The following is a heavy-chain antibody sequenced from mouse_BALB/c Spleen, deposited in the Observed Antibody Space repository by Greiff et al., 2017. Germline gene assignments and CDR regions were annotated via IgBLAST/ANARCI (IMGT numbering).Heavy chain of an antibody. CDR3: ARHGDGRFDY. J-gene: IGHJ2*01. CDR2: ISSGGSYT. CDR1: GFTFSSYG. V-gene: IGHV5-6*02. Sequence: DVMLVESGGDLVKPGGSLKLSCAASGFTFSSYGMSWVRQTPDKRLEWVATISSGGSYTYYPDSVKGRFTISRDNAKNTLYLQMSSLKSEDTAMYYCARHGDGRFDYWGQGTTLTVSS. D-gene: IGHD2-3*01.